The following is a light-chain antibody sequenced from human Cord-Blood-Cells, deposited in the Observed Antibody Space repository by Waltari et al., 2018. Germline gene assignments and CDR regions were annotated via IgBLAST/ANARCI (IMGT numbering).Light chain of an antibody. J-gene: IGLJ1*01. V-gene: IGLV3-1*01. Sequence: SYELTQPPSVSVSPGQTASITCSGDKLGDKYACWYQQNPGQSPVLVIYQDSKRPSGIPERFSGSNSGNTATLTISGTQAMDEADYYCQAWDSSTEVFGTGTKVTVL. CDR1: KLGDKY. CDR3: QAWDSSTEV. CDR2: QDS.